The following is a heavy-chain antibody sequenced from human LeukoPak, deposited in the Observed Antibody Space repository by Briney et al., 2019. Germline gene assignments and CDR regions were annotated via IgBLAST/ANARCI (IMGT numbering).Heavy chain of an antibody. D-gene: IGHD5-18*01. CDR3: AKDRSGYSYGYGYFDY. Sequence: GGSLRLSCAASGFTFSSYAMSWVRQASGKGLEWVSAISGSGGSTYYADSVKGRFTISRDNSKNTLYLQMNSLRAEDTAVYYCAKDRSGYSYGYGYFDYWGQGTLVTVSS. J-gene: IGHJ4*02. CDR2: ISGSGGST. CDR1: GFTFSSYA. V-gene: IGHV3-23*01.